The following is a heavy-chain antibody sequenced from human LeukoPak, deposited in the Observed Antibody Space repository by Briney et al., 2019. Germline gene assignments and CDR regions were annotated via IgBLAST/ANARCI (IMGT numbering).Heavy chain of an antibody. CDR2: IDPGAGST. Sequence: ASVKVSCKASGYTFTSYYIHWVRQAPGQGLEWMGIIDPGAGSTNYAQRFQGRVTMTRDTSTSTVYMELSSLRSEDTAIYYCARISSSSGDWGQGTLVAVSS. D-gene: IGHD6-6*01. CDR1: GYTFTSYY. CDR3: ARISSSSGD. J-gene: IGHJ4*02. V-gene: IGHV1-46*01.